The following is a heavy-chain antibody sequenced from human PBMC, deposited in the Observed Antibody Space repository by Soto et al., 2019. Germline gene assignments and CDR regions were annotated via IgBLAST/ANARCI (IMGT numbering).Heavy chain of an antibody. CDR1: GYTFTSYG. CDR2: ISAYNGNT. J-gene: IGHJ3*02. Sequence: ASVKVSCKASGYTFTSYGISWVRQAPGQGLEGREWISAYNGNTNYAQKLQGRVTMTTDTSTSTAYMELRSLRSDDTAVYYCARKGRVAGSHDAFDIWGQGTMVTVSS. D-gene: IGHD6-19*01. V-gene: IGHV1-18*01. CDR3: ARKGRVAGSHDAFDI.